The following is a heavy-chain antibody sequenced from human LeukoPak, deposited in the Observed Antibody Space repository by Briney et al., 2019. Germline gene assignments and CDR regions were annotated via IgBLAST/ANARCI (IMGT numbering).Heavy chain of an antibody. CDR2: IRYDGSNK. J-gene: IGHJ4*02. D-gene: IGHD5-18*01. CDR3: ASEDSRFDY. Sequence: GGSLRLSCAASGFTFSSYGMHWVRQAPGKGLEWVAFIRYDGSNKYYADSVKGRFTISRDNSMHTVSLQMNSLRVEDTATYYCASEDSRFDYWGQGTLVTVAS. CDR1: GFTFSSYG. V-gene: IGHV3-30*02.